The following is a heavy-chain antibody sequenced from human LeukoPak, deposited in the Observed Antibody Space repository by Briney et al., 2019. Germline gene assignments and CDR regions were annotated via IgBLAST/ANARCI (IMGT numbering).Heavy chain of an antibody. Sequence: SETLSLTCTVSGGSISSSSYYWSWIRQPPGTGLEWIGYIYYSGSTNYNPSLRSRVTISVDTSKNQFSLKLSSVTAADTAVYYCARGWRHDYWGQGTLVTVSS. J-gene: IGHJ4*02. V-gene: IGHV4-61*01. CDR3: ARGWRHDY. CDR1: GGSISSSSYY. D-gene: IGHD2-15*01. CDR2: IYYSGST.